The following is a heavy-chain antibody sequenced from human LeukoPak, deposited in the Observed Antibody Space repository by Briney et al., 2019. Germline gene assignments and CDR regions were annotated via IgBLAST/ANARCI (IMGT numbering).Heavy chain of an antibody. V-gene: IGHV3-15*01. CDR2: IKSKTDGGTT. CDR3: TTDPIVNIAVATFGIDAFDI. CDR1: GFTFSNAW. J-gene: IGHJ3*02. Sequence: GGSLRLSCAASGFTFSNAWMSWVRQAPGKGLEWVGRIKSKTDGGTTDYAAPVKGRFTISRDDSKNTLYLQMNSLKTEDTAVYYCTTDPIVNIAVATFGIDAFDIWGQGTMVTVSS. D-gene: IGHD6-19*01.